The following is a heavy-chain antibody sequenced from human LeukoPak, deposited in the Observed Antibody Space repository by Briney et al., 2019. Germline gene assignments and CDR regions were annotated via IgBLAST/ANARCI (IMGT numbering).Heavy chain of an antibody. D-gene: IGHD2-15*01. CDR3: ARSGYCSGGSCSPDAFDI. V-gene: IGHV1-2*02. CDR1: GYTFTGYY. CDR2: INPNSGGT. Sequence: GASGKVSCKASGYTFTGYYMHWVRQAPGQGLEWMGWINPNSGGTNYAQKFQGRVTMTRDTSISTAYMELRSLRSDDTAVYYCARSGYCSGGSCSPDAFDIWGQGTMVTVSS. J-gene: IGHJ3*02.